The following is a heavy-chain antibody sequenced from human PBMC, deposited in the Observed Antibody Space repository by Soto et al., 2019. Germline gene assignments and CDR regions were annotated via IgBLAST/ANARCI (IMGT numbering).Heavy chain of an antibody. CDR2: ISSTTNYI. V-gene: IGHV3-21*06. CDR3: ARESEDLSSNLDY. J-gene: IGHJ4*02. Sequence: GGSLRLSCAASGFTFTRYSMNWVRQAPGKGLEWVASISSTTNYIYYGESLKGRLTISRDNAKNSMYLQMNTLSAEDTAVYYCARESEDLSSNLDYWGQGTLVTVSS. CDR1: GFTFTRYS.